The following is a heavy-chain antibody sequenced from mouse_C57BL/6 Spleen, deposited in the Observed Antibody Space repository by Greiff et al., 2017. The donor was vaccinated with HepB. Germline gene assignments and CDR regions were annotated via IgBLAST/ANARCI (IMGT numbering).Heavy chain of an antibody. J-gene: IGHJ3*01. CDR1: GYSITSGYY. Sequence: EVQLVESGPGLVKPSQSLSLTCSVTGYSITSGYYWNWIRQFPGNKLEWMGYISYDGSNNYNPSLKNRISITRDTSKNQFFLKLNSVTTEDTATYYCARDRDYVAWFAYWGQGTLVTVSA. CDR3: ARDRDYVAWFAY. CDR2: ISYDGSN. D-gene: IGHD1-1*01. V-gene: IGHV3-6*01.